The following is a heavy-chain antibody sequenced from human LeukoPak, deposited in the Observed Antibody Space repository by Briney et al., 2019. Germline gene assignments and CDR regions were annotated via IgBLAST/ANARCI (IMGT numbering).Heavy chain of an antibody. CDR2: INIAGSTT. V-gene: IGHV3-74*01. CDR3: AAPSVVAAFQR. D-gene: IGHD2-15*01. J-gene: IGHJ1*01. Sequence: VSSINIAGSTTSYADSVKGRFTISRDHPKNTLYLPMNSLRAEDTAVYFCAAPSVVAAFQRWGQGTLVTVSS.